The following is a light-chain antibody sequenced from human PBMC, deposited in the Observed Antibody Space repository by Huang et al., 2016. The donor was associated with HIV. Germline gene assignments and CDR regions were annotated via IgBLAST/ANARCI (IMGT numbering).Light chain of an antibody. CDR2: AAS. Sequence: EIQMTQSPSSVSASIGDRVTITCRASQDINIWVAWYQQKAGKAPKVLVYAASSLQSGVPSRFSGSGSWTYFTLTISSLQPEDFATYYCQQADVFPFTFGPGTKVDIK. CDR3: QQADVFPFT. J-gene: IGKJ3*01. V-gene: IGKV1-12*01. CDR1: QDINIW.